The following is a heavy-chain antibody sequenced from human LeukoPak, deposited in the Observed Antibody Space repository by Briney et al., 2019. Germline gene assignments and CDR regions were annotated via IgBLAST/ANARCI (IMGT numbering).Heavy chain of an antibody. J-gene: IGHJ4*02. V-gene: IGHV3-66*01. CDR3: VRSVLS. Sequence: GSLRPSCSAAGCTVNNEYMYWVRQAPARGLERVSLILAGGRTFYADSVKGRFTISRDNSKNTLDLQMDSLRAEDTAVYLCVRSVLSWGQGTRVTVSS. D-gene: IGHD4/OR15-4a*01. CDR1: GCTVNNEY. CDR2: ILAGGRT.